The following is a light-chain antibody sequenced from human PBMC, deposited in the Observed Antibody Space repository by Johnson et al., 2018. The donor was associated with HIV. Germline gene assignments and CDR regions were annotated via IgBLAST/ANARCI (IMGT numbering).Light chain of an antibody. J-gene: IGLJ1*01. CDR2: EDN. CDR1: SSSIGNNY. V-gene: IGLV1-51*02. Sequence: QSVLTQPPSVSAAPGQKVTISCSGTSSSIGNNYVSWYQQFPGAAPKLLIYEDNKRPSGIPDRFSGSKSDTSATLGITGLQTGDEAEYYCAAWDDSLNGYVVGTGTKVTGL. CDR3: AAWDDSLNGYV.